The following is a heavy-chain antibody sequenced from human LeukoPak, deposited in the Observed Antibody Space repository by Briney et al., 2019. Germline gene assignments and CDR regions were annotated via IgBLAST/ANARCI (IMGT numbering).Heavy chain of an antibody. J-gene: IGHJ4*02. D-gene: IGHD1-26*01. Sequence: APVKVSCKASGYVFTSYEMNWVRQAPGQGLEWMGWINTTTGNPTYAQGFTGRFVFSLDTSVSTTCLQISSLKAEDTAVYYCARTVLGATGYFDYWGQGTLVTVSS. V-gene: IGHV7-4-1*02. CDR2: INTTTGNP. CDR1: GYVFTSYE. CDR3: ARTVLGATGYFDY.